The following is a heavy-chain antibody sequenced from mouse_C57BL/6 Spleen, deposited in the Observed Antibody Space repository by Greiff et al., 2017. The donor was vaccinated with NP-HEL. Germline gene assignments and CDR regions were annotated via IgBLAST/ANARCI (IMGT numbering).Heavy chain of an antibody. Sequence: VQLQESGPELVKPGASVKISCKASGYTFTDYYINWVKQRPGQGLEWIGWIFPGSGSTYYNEKFKGKATLTVDKSSSTAYMLLSSLTSEDSAVYFCASMMVTRYYYAMDYWGQGTSVTVSS. CDR3: ASMMVTRYYYAMDY. CDR2: IFPGSGST. V-gene: IGHV1-75*01. CDR1: GYTFTDYY. D-gene: IGHD2-3*01. J-gene: IGHJ4*01.